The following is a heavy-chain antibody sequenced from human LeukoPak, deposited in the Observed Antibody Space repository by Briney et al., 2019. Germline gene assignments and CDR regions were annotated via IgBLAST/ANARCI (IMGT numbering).Heavy chain of an antibody. CDR1: RFTFSSYS. CDR2: ISSSSSYI. Sequence: GGSLRLSCAASRFTFSSYSMNWVRQAPGKGLEWVSSISSSSSYIYYADSVKGRFTISRDNAKNSLYLQMNSLRAEDTAVYYCARVGCSGGSCYHDAFDIWGQGTMVTVSS. D-gene: IGHD2-15*01. V-gene: IGHV3-21*01. CDR3: ARVGCSGGSCYHDAFDI. J-gene: IGHJ3*02.